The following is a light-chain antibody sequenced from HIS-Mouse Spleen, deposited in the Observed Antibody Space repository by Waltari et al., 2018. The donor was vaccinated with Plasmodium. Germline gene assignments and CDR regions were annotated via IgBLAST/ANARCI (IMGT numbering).Light chain of an antibody. Sequence: EIVMTQSPATLSVSQGERATIPCRASQSVSSNLAWYQQKPGQAPRLLIYGASTRATGIPARFSGSGSGTEFTLTISSLQSEDFAVYYCQQYNNWSFTFGPGTKVDIK. CDR2: GAS. CDR3: QQYNNWSFT. V-gene: IGKV3-15*01. J-gene: IGKJ3*01. CDR1: QSVSSN.